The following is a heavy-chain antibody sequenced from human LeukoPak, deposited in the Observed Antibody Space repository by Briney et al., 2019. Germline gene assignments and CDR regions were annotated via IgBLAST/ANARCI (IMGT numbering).Heavy chain of an antibody. CDR3: AKGVRDVVVVVAATDY. CDR2: ISTGGGNT. D-gene: IGHD2-15*01. CDR1: GFSFSDYA. Sequence: PGGSLRLSCAASGFSFSDYAMAWVRQAPGKGLQWVATISTGGGNTHYTDSVKGRFTISRDNSKNTLYLQMNSLRAEDTAVYYCAKGVRDVVVVVAATDYWGQGTQVTVSS. V-gene: IGHV3-23*01. J-gene: IGHJ4*02.